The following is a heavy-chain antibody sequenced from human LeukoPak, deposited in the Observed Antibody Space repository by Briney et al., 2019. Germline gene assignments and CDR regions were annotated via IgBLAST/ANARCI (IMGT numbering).Heavy chain of an antibody. CDR1: GYSFTSYW. CDR3: ARLYLPYTSAWYGSAFDI. V-gene: IGHV5-51*01. D-gene: IGHD6-13*01. J-gene: IGHJ3*02. Sequence: GESLKISCKGSGYSFTSYWIAWVRQMPGKGLEWMGVLYPGDSDTRYSPSFQGQVTISADRSITTAYLQWSSLKASDTAMYYCARLYLPYTSAWYGSAFDIWGQGTMVTVSS. CDR2: LYPGDSDT.